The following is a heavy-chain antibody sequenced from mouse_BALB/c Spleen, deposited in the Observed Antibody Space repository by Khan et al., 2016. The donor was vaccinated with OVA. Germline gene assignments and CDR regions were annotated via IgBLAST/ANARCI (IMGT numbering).Heavy chain of an antibody. J-gene: IGHJ4*01. D-gene: IGHD2-14*01. CDR3: ARGGAAYYRNDGGAMEY. CDR2: ITTPSGVP. V-gene: IGHV9-4*02. Sequence: QVQLQQSGPELKKPGETVRISCKASGYTFTTAGIQWVQKMPGKGLKWIGWITTPSGVPKYAEDFKGRFAFSLEISVNTAYLQITNLKNEDTATYFCARGGAAYYRNDGGAMEYWGQGTSVTVSS. CDR1: GYTFTTAG.